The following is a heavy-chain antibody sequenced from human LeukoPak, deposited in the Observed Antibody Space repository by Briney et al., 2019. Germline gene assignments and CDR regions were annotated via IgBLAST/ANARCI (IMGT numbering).Heavy chain of an antibody. CDR2: ISSSSSYI. V-gene: IGHV3-11*06. J-gene: IGHJ4*02. D-gene: IGHD4-17*01. Sequence: GGSLRLSCAASGFTFSEFYMAWIRQAPGKGLEWVSSISSSSSYIYYGDSVKGRFTISRDNAKNSLYLQMNSLRAEDTAVYYCARDGAVTNGRYFDYWGQGTLVTVSS. CDR1: GFTFSEFY. CDR3: ARDGAVTNGRYFDY.